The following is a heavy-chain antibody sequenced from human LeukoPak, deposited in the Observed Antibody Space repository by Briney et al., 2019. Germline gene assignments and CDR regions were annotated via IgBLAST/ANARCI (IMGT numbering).Heavy chain of an antibody. V-gene: IGHV3-15*01. J-gene: IGHJ4*02. CDR2: IKSKTDGGTT. D-gene: IGHD1-26*01. CDR3: KGGEFWENYYFHY. Sequence: GGSPRLSCAASGFTFSNAWMTWVRQAPGKGVEWVGRIKSKTDGGTTDYAAPVKGRFTISRDDSKNTLYLQMNSLKTEDTAVYYCKGGEFWENYYFHYWGQGTLVTVSS. CDR1: GFTFSNAW.